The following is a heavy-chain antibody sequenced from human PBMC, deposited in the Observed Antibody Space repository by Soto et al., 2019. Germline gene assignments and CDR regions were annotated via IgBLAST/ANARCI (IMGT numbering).Heavy chain of an antibody. J-gene: IGHJ5*02. V-gene: IGHV1-69*01. CDR2: IIPIFGTA. D-gene: IGHD2-2*01. CDR3: ARVTYCSSTSCQSWFDP. CDR1: GGTFSSYA. Sequence: QVQLVQSGAEVKKPGSSVKVSCKASGGTFSSYAISWVRQAPGQGLEWMGGIIPIFGTANYAQKFQGRVTITADESTSTANMELSSLRSEDTAVYYCARVTYCSSTSCQSWFDPWGQGTLVTVSS.